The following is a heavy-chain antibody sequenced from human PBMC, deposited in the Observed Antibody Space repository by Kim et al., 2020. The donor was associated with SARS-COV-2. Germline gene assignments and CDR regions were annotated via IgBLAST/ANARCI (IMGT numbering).Heavy chain of an antibody. J-gene: IGHJ4*02. CDR3: ARRYYDSSGFEYFDY. Sequence: TPSFQGQVTISDDKSINTAYLQWSSLGAADTAMYYCARRYYDSSGFEYFDYWGQGTLVTVSS. V-gene: IGHV5-51*01. D-gene: IGHD3-22*01.